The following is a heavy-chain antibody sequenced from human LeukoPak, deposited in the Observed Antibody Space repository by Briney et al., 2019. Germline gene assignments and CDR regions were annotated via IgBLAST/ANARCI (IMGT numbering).Heavy chain of an antibody. J-gene: IGHJ5*02. CDR1: GGSISSYY. D-gene: IGHD3-22*01. V-gene: IGHV4-59*01. CDR2: IYYSGST. Sequence: SETLSLTCTVSGGSISSYYWSWIRQPSGEGLEWIGYIYYSGSTNYNPSLKSRVTISVDTSKNQFSLKLSSVTAADTAVYYCARGTYYYDSSGYHWGQGTLVTVSS. CDR3: ARGTYYYDSSGYH.